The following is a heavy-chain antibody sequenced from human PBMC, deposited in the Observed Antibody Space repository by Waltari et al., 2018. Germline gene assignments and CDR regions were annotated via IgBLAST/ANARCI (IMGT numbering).Heavy chain of an antibody. D-gene: IGHD3-3*01. CDR2: IIPILGIA. V-gene: IGHV1-69*02. CDR1: GGTFSSYT. Sequence: QVQLVQSGAEVKKPGSSVKVSCKASGGTFSSYTISWVRQAPGQGLEWMGRIIPILGIANYAQKCQGRVTITADKSTSTAYMELSSLRSEDTAVYYCAKFWSGSRYYYGMDVWGQGTTVTVSS. CDR3: AKFWSGSRYYYGMDV. J-gene: IGHJ6*02.